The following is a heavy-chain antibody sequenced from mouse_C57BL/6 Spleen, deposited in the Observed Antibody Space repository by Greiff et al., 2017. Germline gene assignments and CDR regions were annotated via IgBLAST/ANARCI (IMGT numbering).Heavy chain of an antibody. J-gene: IGHJ2*01. D-gene: IGHD1-1*01. V-gene: IGHV1-69*01. CDR3: ARNRGDYYGSSYPDY. Sequence: QVQLQQSGAELVMPGASVKLSCKASGYTFTSYWMHWVKQRPGQGLEWIGEIDPSDSYTNYNQKFKGKSTLTVDKSSSTAYMQLSSLTSEDSAVYYCARNRGDYYGSSYPDYWGQGTTLTVSS. CDR1: GYTFTSYW. CDR2: IDPSDSYT.